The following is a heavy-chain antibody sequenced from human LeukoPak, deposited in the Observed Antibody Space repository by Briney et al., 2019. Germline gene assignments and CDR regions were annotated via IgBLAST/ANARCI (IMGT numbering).Heavy chain of an antibody. D-gene: IGHD2-21*02. J-gene: IGHJ4*02. Sequence: SETLSLTCAVYGGSFSGYYWSWIRQPPGKGLEWIGEVNHSGSTNYNPSLKSRVTISVDTSKNQFSLKLSSVTAADTAVYYCARTGWGLRPWKIYTYYFDCWGQGTLVTVSS. CDR2: VNHSGST. CDR3: ARTGWGLRPWKIYTYYFDC. CDR1: GGSFSGYY. V-gene: IGHV4-34*01.